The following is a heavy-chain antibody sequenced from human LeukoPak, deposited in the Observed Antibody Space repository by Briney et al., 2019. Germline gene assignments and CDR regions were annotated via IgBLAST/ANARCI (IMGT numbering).Heavy chain of an antibody. J-gene: IGHJ6*03. CDR2: IHKSATT. CDR1: GFTVSSNY. Sequence: GGSLRLSCAASGFTVSSNYMTWVRQAPGRGLEWVSVIHKSATTYYADTVKGRFTISRDNSKNTLYLQMNSLRVEDTAVYYCARSLRVRGVPDYMDVWGKGTTVTISS. V-gene: IGHV3-53*01. CDR3: ARSLRVRGVPDYMDV. D-gene: IGHD3-10*01.